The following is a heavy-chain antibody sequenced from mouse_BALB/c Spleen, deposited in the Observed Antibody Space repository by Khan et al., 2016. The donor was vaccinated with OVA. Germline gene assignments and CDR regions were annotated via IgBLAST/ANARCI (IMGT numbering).Heavy chain of an antibody. D-gene: IGHD2-1*01. Sequence: QVQLKESGPGLVAPSQSLSITCTVSGFSLTSYGVHWVRQPPGKGLEWLGVIWTGGSTNYNSALMSRLSISKDNSKSQVFLKMNSLQTDDTAMYYCARYYDNCGWYFDVWGAGTTVTVSS. CDR2: IWTGGST. CDR1: GFSLTSYG. V-gene: IGHV2-9*02. J-gene: IGHJ1*01. CDR3: ARYYDNCGWYFDV.